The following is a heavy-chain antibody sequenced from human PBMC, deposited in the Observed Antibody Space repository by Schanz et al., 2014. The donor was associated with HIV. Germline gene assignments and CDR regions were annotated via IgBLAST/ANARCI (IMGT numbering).Heavy chain of an antibody. V-gene: IGHV3-7*01. CDR1: GFTFSSFA. D-gene: IGHD2-15*01. Sequence: EVQLLESGGGLVQPGGSLRISCAASGFTFSSFAMNWVRQAPGKGLEWVAHINPDGDQKDHVASVKGRFSISRDNAKSSLFLQMNSLRDEDTAIYYCALAQTWGQGTLVIVSS. CDR2: INPDGDQK. CDR3: ALAQT. J-gene: IGHJ5*02.